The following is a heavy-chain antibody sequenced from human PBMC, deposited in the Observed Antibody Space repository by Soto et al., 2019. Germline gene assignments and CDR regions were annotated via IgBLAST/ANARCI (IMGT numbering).Heavy chain of an antibody. J-gene: IGHJ6*02. CDR3: AREGMAARMDV. D-gene: IGHD6-13*01. CDR1: GASISSYY. CDR2: IYISGST. V-gene: IGHV4-4*07. Sequence: PSETLSLTCTVSGASISSYYWSWIRQPAGKGLEWIGRIYISGSTSYNPSLKSRVTMSVDTSKNQLSLKLRSVTAADTAVYYCAREGMAARMDVWGQGTTVTVSS.